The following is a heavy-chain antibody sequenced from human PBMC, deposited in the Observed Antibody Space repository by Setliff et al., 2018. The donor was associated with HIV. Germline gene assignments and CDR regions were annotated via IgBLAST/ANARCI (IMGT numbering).Heavy chain of an antibody. Sequence: PSETLSLTCAVSGYSISSGYYWGWIRQPPGKGLEWIGSIYHSGSTYYNPSLSSRLTISVDTSKNQVSLRLSSVTAADTGVYYCARHRDPPGTSWIYYYYYMDLWGEGTTVTVSS. V-gene: IGHV4-38-2*01. D-gene: IGHD6-13*01. CDR1: GYSISSGYY. J-gene: IGHJ6*03. CDR3: ARHRDPPGTSWIYYYYYMDL. CDR2: IYHSGST.